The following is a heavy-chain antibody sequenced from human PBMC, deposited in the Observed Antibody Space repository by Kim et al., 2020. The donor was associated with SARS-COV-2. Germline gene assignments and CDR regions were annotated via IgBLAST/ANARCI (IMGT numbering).Heavy chain of an antibody. V-gene: IGHV3-74*01. D-gene: IGHD3-10*02. Sequence: GGSLRLSCAASGFSVSNYWINWVRHAPGKGLVWVSRISSDGRYTHYADSVKGRFTLSRDNAENTLFLQMNSLRAEDTAVYYCARGMFSSGFDVWGRGTTVTVS. J-gene: IGHJ6*02. CDR2: ISSDGRYT. CDR3: ARGMFSSGFDV. CDR1: GFSVSNYW.